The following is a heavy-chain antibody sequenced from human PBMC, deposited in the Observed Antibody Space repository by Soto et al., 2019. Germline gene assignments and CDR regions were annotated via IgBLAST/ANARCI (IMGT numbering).Heavy chain of an antibody. CDR2: ISAYNGNT. Sequence: ASVKVSCKASGYTFTSYGISWVRQAPGQGPEWMGWISAYNGNTNYAQKVQGRVTMTTDTSTSTAYMELRSLRSDDTAVYYCARVSIVGARVGMDVWGQGTTVTV. CDR1: GYTFTSYG. J-gene: IGHJ6*02. CDR3: ARVSIVGARVGMDV. V-gene: IGHV1-18*01. D-gene: IGHD1-26*01.